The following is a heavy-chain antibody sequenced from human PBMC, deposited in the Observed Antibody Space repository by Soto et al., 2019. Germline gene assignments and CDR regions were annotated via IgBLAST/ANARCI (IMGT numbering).Heavy chain of an antibody. CDR3: ARVGDIVLVPAGRWGWFDP. Sequence: PGGSLRLSCAASGFTFSSYSMNWVRQAPGKGLEWISYISSSSSTMYYADSVKGRFTVSRDNSKNTLYLQMNSLRVEDTALYYCARVGDIVLVPAGRWGWFDPWGQGTLVTVFS. J-gene: IGHJ5*02. D-gene: IGHD2-2*01. CDR1: GFTFSSYS. CDR2: ISSSSSTM. V-gene: IGHV3-48*01.